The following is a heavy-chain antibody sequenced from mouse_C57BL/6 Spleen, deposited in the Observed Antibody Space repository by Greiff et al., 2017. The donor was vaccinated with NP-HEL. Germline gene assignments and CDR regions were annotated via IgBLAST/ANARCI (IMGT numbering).Heavy chain of an antibody. Sequence: DVMLVESGGGLVKPGGSLKLSCAASGFTFSSYAMSWVRQTPEKRLEWVATISDGGSYTYYPDNVKGRFTISRDNAKNNLYLQMSHLKSEDTAMYYCARDPGYGDFDYWGQGTTLTVSS. CDR2: ISDGGSYT. CDR1: GFTFSSYA. CDR3: ARDPGYGDFDY. V-gene: IGHV5-4*01. J-gene: IGHJ2*01. D-gene: IGHD3-2*02.